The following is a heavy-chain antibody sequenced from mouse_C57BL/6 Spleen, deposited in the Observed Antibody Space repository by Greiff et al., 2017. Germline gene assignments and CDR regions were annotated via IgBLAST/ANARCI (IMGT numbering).Heavy chain of an antibody. J-gene: IGHJ2*01. CDR3: ARRGAMITSDFDY. CDR1: GYAFSSYW. V-gene: IGHV1-80*01. Sequence: QVQLQESGADLVKPGASVTISCTASGYAFSSYWMNWVNQRPGKGLEWIGQMYPGDGDTNYNGKFKGQDTLTADKSTSTACMQLMSLSTEDSAVYFCARRGAMITSDFDYWGQGTTLTVSS. D-gene: IGHD2-4*01. CDR2: MYPGDGDT.